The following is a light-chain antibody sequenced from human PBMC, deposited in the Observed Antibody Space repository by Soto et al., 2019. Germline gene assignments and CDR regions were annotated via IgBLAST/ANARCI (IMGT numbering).Light chain of an antibody. CDR3: SSYTSSNTPYV. Sequence: QSALTQPASVSWSPGQSFTISCTGSSSDVGAYNFVSWYQHHPGKAPKLILYEVTTRPSGVSSRFSGSKSGNTASLTISGLQADDEANYYCSSYTSSNTPYVFGTGTKVTVL. CDR2: EVT. V-gene: IGLV2-14*01. CDR1: SSDVGAYNF. J-gene: IGLJ1*01.